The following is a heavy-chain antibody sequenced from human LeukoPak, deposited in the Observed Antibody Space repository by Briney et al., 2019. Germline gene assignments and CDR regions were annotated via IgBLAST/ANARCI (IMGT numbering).Heavy chain of an antibody. D-gene: IGHD2-2*01. CDR1: RFTFSDHY. V-gene: IGHV3-21*01. CDR2: ISPSSSYI. Sequence: GGSLRLSCAASRFTFSDHYMDWVRQAPGKGLEWVSSISPSSSYIYYADSVKGRFTISRDNAKSSLYLQMNSLRAEDTAVYYCARGRGCSSMSCYPDYWGQGTLVTVSS. CDR3: ARGRGCSSMSCYPDY. J-gene: IGHJ4*02.